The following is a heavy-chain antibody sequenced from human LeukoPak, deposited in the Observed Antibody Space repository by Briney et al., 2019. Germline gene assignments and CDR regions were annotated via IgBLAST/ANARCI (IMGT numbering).Heavy chain of an antibody. Sequence: SETLSLTCTVSGGSISSYYWSWIRQPPGKGLEWIGYIYYSGSTNYNPSLKSRVTVSVDTSKNQFSLKLSSVTAADTAVYYCARGHRKYDYIWGSYRSRGGFDYWGQGTLVTASS. J-gene: IGHJ4*02. CDR2: IYYSGST. CDR1: GGSISSYY. D-gene: IGHD3-16*02. V-gene: IGHV4-59*12. CDR3: ARGHRKYDYIWGSYRSRGGFDY.